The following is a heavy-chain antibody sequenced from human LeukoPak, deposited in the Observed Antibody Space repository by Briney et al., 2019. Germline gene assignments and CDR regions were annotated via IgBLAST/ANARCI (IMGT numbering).Heavy chain of an antibody. D-gene: IGHD5-18*01. CDR3: AKCIGNGYSGLAFDY. Sequence: GGSLRLSCVASGFTFSNYAMTWVRQAPGKGLEWVLALSGSGDSTYYADSVQGRFTISRDNSKNTVYLQMNSLRADDTAVYYCAKCIGNGYSGLAFDYWGQGALVTVSS. V-gene: IGHV3-23*01. J-gene: IGHJ4*02. CDR1: GFTFSNYA. CDR2: LSGSGDST.